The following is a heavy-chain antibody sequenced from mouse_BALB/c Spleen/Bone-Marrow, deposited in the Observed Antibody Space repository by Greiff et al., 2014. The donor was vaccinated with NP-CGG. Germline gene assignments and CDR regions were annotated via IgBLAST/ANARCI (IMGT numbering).Heavy chain of an antibody. D-gene: IGHD1-1*01. J-gene: IGHJ2*01. CDR3: ANYYYGSHFDY. Sequence: EVQLQQSGAALVKPGAPVKLSCTASGFNIKDTYMHWVKQRPGQGLEWIGRIDPANGNTKYDPKFQGKATITADTSSNTAYLQLSSLTSEDTAVYYCANYYYGSHFDYWGQGTTLTVSS. V-gene: IGHV14-3*02. CDR2: IDPANGNT. CDR1: GFNIKDTY.